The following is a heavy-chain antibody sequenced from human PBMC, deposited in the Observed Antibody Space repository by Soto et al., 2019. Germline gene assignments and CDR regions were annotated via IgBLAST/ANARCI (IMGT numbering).Heavy chain of an antibody. Sequence: SVKVSCKASGGTFSSYAISWVRQAPGQGLEWMGGIIPIFGTANYAQKFQGRVTITADESTSTAYMELSSLRSEDTAVYYCASDSSGWYGGWDYWGQGTLVTVSS. J-gene: IGHJ4*02. CDR3: ASDSSGWYGGWDY. V-gene: IGHV1-69*13. D-gene: IGHD6-19*01. CDR2: IIPIFGTA. CDR1: GGTFSSYA.